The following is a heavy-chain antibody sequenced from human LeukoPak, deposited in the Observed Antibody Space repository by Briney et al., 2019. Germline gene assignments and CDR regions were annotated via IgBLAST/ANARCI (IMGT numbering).Heavy chain of an antibody. CDR2: IYYSGST. CDR1: GGSISSGGYY. CDR3: ARAYYGSGSYSYYYYGMDV. J-gene: IGHJ6*02. Sequence: SETLSLTCTVSGGSISSGGYYWSWIRQHPGKGLEWIGYIYYSGSTCYNPSLKSRVTISVDTSKNQFSLKLSSVTAADTAVYYCARAYYGSGSYSYYYYGMDVWGQGTTVTVSS. D-gene: IGHD3-10*01. V-gene: IGHV4-31*03.